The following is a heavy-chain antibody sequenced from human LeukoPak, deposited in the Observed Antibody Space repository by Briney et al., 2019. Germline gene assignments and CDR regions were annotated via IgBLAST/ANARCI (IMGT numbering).Heavy chain of an antibody. CDR3: MGGVATDAFDI. CDR1: GFTFSGSA. D-gene: IGHD3-16*01. CDR2: IRSKANSYAT. V-gene: IGHV3-73*01. J-gene: IGHJ3*02. Sequence: GGSLRLSCAASGFTFSGSAMHWVRQASGKGLEWVGRIRSKANSYATAYAASVKGRFTISRDDSKNTAYLQMNSLKTEDTAVYYCMGGVATDAFDIWGQGTMVTVSS.